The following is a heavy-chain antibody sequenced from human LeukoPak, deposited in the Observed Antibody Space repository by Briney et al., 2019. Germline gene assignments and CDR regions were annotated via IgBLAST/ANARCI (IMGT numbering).Heavy chain of an antibody. CDR1: GFTFSSYA. V-gene: IGHV3-23*01. J-gene: IGHJ5*02. D-gene: IGHD3-16*01. CDR3: AKEPPHLYDYVWGSFDT. Sequence: GGSLRLSCAASGFTFSSYAMSWVRQAPGKGLEWVSAISGSGGSTYYADSVKGRFTISRDNSKNTLYLQMNSLRAEDTAVYYCAKEPPHLYDYVWGSFDTWGQGTLVTVSS. CDR2: ISGSGGST.